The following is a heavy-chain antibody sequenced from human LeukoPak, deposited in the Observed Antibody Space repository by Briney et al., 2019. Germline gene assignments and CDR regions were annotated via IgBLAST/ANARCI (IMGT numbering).Heavy chain of an antibody. CDR1: GYTFTSYG. Sequence: ASVKVSCKASGYTFTSYGISWVRQAPGQGLEWMGIINPSGGSTSYAQKFQGRVTMTRDTSTSTVYMELSSLRSEDTAVYYCAREGGIVGAPEDYWGQGTLVTVSS. D-gene: IGHD1-26*01. CDR3: AREGGIVGAPEDY. V-gene: IGHV1-46*01. J-gene: IGHJ4*02. CDR2: INPSGGST.